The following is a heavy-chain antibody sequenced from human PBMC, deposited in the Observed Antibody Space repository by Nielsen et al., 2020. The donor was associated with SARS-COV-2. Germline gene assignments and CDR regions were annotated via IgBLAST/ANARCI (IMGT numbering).Heavy chain of an antibody. CDR2: IWYDGSEI. V-gene: IGHV3-33*01. D-gene: IGHD6-25*01. Sequence: GESLKISCAASGFTFGSYGMHWVRQAPGKGLEWLAVIWYDGSEIYYADSVNGRFTISRDTSKNTLYLQMSSLRVEDTAVYYCTRAPYSSGDFDFWGQGTLVTVSS. J-gene: IGHJ4*02. CDR3: TRAPYSSGDFDF. CDR1: GFTFGSYG.